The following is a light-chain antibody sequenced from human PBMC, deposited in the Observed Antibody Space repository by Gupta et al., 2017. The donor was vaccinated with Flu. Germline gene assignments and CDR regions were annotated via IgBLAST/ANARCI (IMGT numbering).Light chain of an antibody. J-gene: IGLJ3*02. CDR1: SGHSSDA. CDR3: QTWGTGIRWV. Sequence: KLTCTLSSGHSSDAIEWHQQQPEKGPRYLMKLNSDGSHSKGDGIPDRFSGSSAGAERYLTISSRQAEDEADYYCQTWGTGIRWVFGGGTKLTVL. CDR2: LNSDGSH. V-gene: IGLV4-69*01.